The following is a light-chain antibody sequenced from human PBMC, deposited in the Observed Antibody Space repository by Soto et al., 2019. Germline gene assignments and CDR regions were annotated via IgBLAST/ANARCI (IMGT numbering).Light chain of an antibody. CDR3: QQYNSYSWT. V-gene: IGKV1-5*03. CDR1: QSLSSW. CDR2: KAS. Sequence: THSPSTLSASLGDRGTITCRASQSLSSWLAWYQQKPGKAPKLLIYKASSLESGVPSRFSGSGSGTEFTLTISSLQPDDFATYYCQQYNSYSWTFGQGAKVDI. J-gene: IGKJ1*01.